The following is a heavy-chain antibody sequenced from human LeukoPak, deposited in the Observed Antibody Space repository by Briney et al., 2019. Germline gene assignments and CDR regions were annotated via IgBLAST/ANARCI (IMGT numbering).Heavy chain of an antibody. CDR3: TTPTGGTTMRYYYYGMDV. CDR2: IKSKTDGWTT. D-gene: IGHD1-1*01. J-gene: IGHJ6*04. V-gene: IGHV3-15*01. Sequence: GGSLRLSCAASGFTFSNAWMSWVGQAPGKGLEWVGRIKSKTDGWTTDYAAPVKGRFTISRDDSKNTLYLQMNSLKTEDTAVYYCTTPTGGTTMRYYYYGMDVWGKGTTVTVSS. CDR1: GFTFSNAW.